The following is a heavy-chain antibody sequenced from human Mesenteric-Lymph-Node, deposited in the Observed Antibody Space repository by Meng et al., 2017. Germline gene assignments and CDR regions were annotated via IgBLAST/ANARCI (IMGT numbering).Heavy chain of an antibody. CDR1: GFTFSSYS. CDR3: ARDLFDYSSSWYEDAFDI. J-gene: IGHJ3*02. V-gene: IGHV3-21*04. CDR2: ISSSSSYI. D-gene: IGHD6-13*01. Sequence: GESLKISCAASGFTFSSYSMNWVRQAPGKGLEWVSSISSSSSYIYYADSVKGRFTISRDNAKNSLYLQMNSLRAEDTAVYYCARDLFDYSSSWYEDAFDIWGQGTMVTVSS.